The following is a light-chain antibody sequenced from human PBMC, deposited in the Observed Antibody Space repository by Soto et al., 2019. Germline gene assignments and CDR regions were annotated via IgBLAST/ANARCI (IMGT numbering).Light chain of an antibody. Sequence: EIVLTQSPGTLSLSPGERATLSCRATQSVTTNLAWYQQKPGQAPRLLIYGASTRATDIPARFSGSGSGTDFTLTISRLEPEDFAVYYCQQYGSSRITFGQGTRLEIK. V-gene: IGKV3-20*01. CDR3: QQYGSSRIT. J-gene: IGKJ5*01. CDR2: GAS. CDR1: QSVTTN.